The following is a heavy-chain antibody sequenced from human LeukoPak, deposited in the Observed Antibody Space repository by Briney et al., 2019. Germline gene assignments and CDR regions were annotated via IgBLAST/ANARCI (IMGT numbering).Heavy chain of an antibody. J-gene: IGHJ4*02. CDR1: GFAFGDNW. CDR3: ARGPNSNWSGLDF. D-gene: IGHD6-6*01. V-gene: IGHV3-74*01. Sequence: PGGSLRLSCAASGFAFGDNWMHWVRQAPGKGLVWVSRISPTGSTTSYADSVKGRFTVSRDNAKNTLYLQVNNLRAEDTAVYYCARGPNSNWSGLDFWGQGTLLTVSS. CDR2: ISPTGSTT.